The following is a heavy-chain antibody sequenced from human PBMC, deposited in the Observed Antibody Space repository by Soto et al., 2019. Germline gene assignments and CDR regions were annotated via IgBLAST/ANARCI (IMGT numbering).Heavy chain of an antibody. CDR1: GFTFSSYG. D-gene: IGHD6-19*01. J-gene: IGHJ4*02. CDR3: ARDRRAVAGPIDY. Sequence: QVQLVESGGGVVQPGRSLRLSCAASGFTFSSYGMHWVRQAPGKGLEWVAVIWYDGSNKYYADSVKGRFTISRDNSKNTLYLQMNSLRAEDTAVYYCARDRRAVAGPIDYWGQGTLVTVSS. CDR2: IWYDGSNK. V-gene: IGHV3-33*01.